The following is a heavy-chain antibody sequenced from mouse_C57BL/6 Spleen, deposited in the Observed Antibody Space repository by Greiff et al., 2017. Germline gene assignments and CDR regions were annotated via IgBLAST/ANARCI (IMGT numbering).Heavy chain of an antibody. CDR3: TGGYYDYDLYYFDY. CDR1: GFTFSNYW. CDR2: IRLKSDNYAT. V-gene: IGHV6-3*01. D-gene: IGHD2-4*01. J-gene: IGHJ2*01. Sequence: EVMLVESGGGLVQPGGSMKLSCVASGFTFSNYWMNWVRQSPEKGLEWVAQIRLKSDNYATHYAESVKGRFTISRDDSKSSVYLQMNNLRAEDTGIYYCTGGYYDYDLYYFDYWGQGTTLTVSS.